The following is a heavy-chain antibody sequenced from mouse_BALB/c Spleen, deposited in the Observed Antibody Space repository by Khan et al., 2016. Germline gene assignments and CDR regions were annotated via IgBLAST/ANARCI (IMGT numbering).Heavy chain of an antibody. V-gene: IGHV1-80*01. J-gene: IGHJ4*01. CDR2: IYPGDGDT. D-gene: IGHD4-1*01. Sequence: QVQLQQSGAELVRPGSSVKISCKASGYAFSSYWMNWVKQRPGQGLEWIGQIYPGDGDTNYNGKFTGKATLTADKSSSTAYLQLSSLTSEDSAVSFGAKRTGTREAMDYWGQGTSVTVSS. CDR3: AKRTGTREAMDY. CDR1: GYAFSSYW.